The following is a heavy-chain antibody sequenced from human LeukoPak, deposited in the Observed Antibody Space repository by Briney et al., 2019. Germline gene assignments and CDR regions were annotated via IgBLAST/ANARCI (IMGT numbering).Heavy chain of an antibody. CDR1: GFTFNDYS. CDR3: ARDRVRDGSGWYFSL. V-gene: IGHV3-21*01. CDR2: IRVSSSYI. Sequence: GGSLRLSCAASGFTFNDYSMNWVRQAPGKGLEGVSSIRVSSSYIYYADSVKGRFTISRDNAKNSLYLQMNSLRAEDTAVYYCARDRVRDGSGWYFSLWGQGTLVTVSS. J-gene: IGHJ4*02. D-gene: IGHD6-19*01.